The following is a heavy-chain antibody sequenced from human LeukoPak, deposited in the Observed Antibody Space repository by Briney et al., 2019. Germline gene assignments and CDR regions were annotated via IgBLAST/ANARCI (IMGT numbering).Heavy chain of an antibody. CDR1: GGTFSSYA. D-gene: IGHD6-13*01. CDR2: IIPIFGTA. J-gene: IGHJ6*03. CDR3: ARTGYSSSWTDYYYYYMDV. Sequence: SVKVSCKASGGTFSSYAISWVRQAPGQGLQLMGGIIPIFGTANYAQKFQGRVTITADKSTSTAYMELSSLRSEDTAVYYCARTGYSSSWTDYYYYYMDVWGKGTTVTVSS. V-gene: IGHV1-69*06.